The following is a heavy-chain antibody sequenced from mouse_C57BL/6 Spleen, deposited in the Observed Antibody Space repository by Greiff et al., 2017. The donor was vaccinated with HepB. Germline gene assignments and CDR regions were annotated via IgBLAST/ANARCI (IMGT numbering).Heavy chain of an antibody. V-gene: IGHV5-17*01. CDR1: GFTFSDYG. CDR2: IISGSRTI. CDR3: ATPSGFDYGSSYVRYFDV. D-gene: IGHD1-1*01. Sequence: EVQGVESGGGLVKPGGSRKLSCAASGFTFSDYGFPWVRQAPEKGLEWVAYIISGSRTIYYADTGKGRFTISRDNAKNTLFLQMTSLRSEDTAMYYCATPSGFDYGSSYVRYFDVWGTGTTVTVSS. J-gene: IGHJ1*03.